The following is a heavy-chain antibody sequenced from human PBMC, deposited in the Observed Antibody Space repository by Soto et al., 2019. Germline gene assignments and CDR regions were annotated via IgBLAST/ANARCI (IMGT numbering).Heavy chain of an antibody. V-gene: IGHV1-69*06. D-gene: IGHD2-2*01. J-gene: IGHJ6*02. CDR1: GGTFSSYA. CDR2: IIPIFGTA. Sequence: SVKVSCKASGGTFSSYAISWVRQAPGQGLEWMGGIIPIFGTANYAQKFQGRVTITADKSTSTAYMELSSLRSEDTAVYYCASTPFDIVVVPAADTRYYYGMDVWGQGTTVTVSS. CDR3: ASTPFDIVVVPAADTRYYYGMDV.